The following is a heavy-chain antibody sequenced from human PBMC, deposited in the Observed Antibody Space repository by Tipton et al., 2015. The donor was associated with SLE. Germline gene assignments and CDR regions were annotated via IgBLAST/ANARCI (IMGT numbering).Heavy chain of an antibody. CDR3: ARKLQLDY. Sequence: SLRLSCAASGFTFSSYAMSWVRQAPGKGLEWVSVIYSGGSSTYYADSVKGRFTISRDNAKNTLYLQMNSLRAEDTAVYYCARKLQLDYWGQGTLVTVSS. V-gene: IGHV3-23*03. J-gene: IGHJ4*02. D-gene: IGHD4-11*01. CDR1: GFTFSSYA. CDR2: IYSGGSST.